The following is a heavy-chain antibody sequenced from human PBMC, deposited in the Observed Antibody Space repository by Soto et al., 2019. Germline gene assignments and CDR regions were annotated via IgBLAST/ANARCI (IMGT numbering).Heavy chain of an antibody. J-gene: IGHJ4*02. CDR2: IYYSGST. Sequence: QVQLQESGPGLVKTSQTPSLICTVTGVTISGGGYYWSWIRQHPGKGLGGIGFIYYSGSTCYNLYLKGRVTISVDTSKNQFSLKLTSVTAADTAVYYCARDWGRDGCFDYWGQGTLVTVSS. V-gene: IGHV4-31*03. D-gene: IGHD3-16*01. CDR1: GVTISGGGYY. CDR3: ARDWGRDGCFDY.